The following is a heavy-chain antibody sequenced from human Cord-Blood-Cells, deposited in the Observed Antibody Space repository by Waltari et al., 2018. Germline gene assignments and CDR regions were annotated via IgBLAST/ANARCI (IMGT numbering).Heavy chain of an antibody. CDR3: ARPSLTVTGDY. D-gene: IGHD4-4*01. CDR1: GYSISSGYY. V-gene: IGHV4-38-2*02. J-gene: IGHJ4*02. Sequence: QVQLQESGPGLVKPSETLSLTCTVSGYSISSGYYWGGIRQPPGKGLEWIGSIYHSGSTYNNPSLKSRVTISVDTSKNQFSLKLSSVTAADTAVYYCARPSLTVTGDYWGQGTLVTVSS. CDR2: IYHSGST.